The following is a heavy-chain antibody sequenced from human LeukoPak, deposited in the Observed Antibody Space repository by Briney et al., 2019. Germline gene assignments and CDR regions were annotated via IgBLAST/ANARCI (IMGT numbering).Heavy chain of an antibody. CDR1: GFTFSSYN. V-gene: IGHV3-48*02. CDR2: ISSSSSNI. CDR3: ARFKQGSSWLYFDY. J-gene: IGHJ4*02. Sequence: GGSLRLSCEASGFTFSSYNMNWVRQAPGKGLEWVSYISSSSSNIYYADSVKGRFAISRDNAKNSLYLQMNSLRDEDTAVYYCARFKQGSSWLYFDYWGQGTLVTVSS. D-gene: IGHD6-13*01.